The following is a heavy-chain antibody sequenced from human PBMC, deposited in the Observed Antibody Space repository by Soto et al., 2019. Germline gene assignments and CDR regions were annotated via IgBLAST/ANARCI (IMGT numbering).Heavy chain of an antibody. CDR2: ISSSSSTI. D-gene: IGHD3-10*01. CDR1: GFTFSSYS. J-gene: IGHJ4*02. CDR3: ASWTTVWTGIYQDY. Sequence: EVQLVESGGGLVQPGGSLRLSCAASGFTFSSYSMNWVRQAPGKGLEWVSYISSSSSTIYYADSVKGRFTISRDNAKNSLYLQMNSLRDEDTAVYYCASWTTVWTGIYQDYWGQGTLVTVSS. V-gene: IGHV3-48*02.